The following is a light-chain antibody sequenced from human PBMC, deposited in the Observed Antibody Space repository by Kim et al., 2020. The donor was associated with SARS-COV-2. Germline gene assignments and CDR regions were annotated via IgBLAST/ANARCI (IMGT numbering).Light chain of an antibody. CDR2: EVT. Sequence: QSALTQPASVSEPPGQSITISCTGTNNDIGRFNLVSWYQQHPGEAPKLMIYEVTKRPSGISNRFSGSKSGITASLTISGLQAADEADYYCCSYAGLSSWVFGGGTQLTVL. J-gene: IGLJ3*02. V-gene: IGLV2-23*02. CDR1: NNDIGRFNL. CDR3: CSYAGLSSWV.